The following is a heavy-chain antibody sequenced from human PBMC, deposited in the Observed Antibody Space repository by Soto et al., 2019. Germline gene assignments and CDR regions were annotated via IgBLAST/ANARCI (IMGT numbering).Heavy chain of an antibody. D-gene: IGHD4-17*01. CDR1: GFTFSSYS. CDR3: ARSPTHNYGGNSGPGY. J-gene: IGHJ4*02. CDR2: ISSSSSTI. Sequence: EVQLVESGGGLVQPGGSLRLSCAASGFTFSSYSMNWVRQAPGKGLEWVSYISSSSSTIYYADSVKGRFTISRDNAKNSLYLQMNSLRDEDTAVYYCARSPTHNYGGNSGPGYCGQGTLVTVSS. V-gene: IGHV3-48*02.